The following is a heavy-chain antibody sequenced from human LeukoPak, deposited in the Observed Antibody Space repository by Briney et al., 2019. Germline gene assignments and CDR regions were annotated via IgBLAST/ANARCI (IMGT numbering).Heavy chain of an antibody. CDR1: GDSISSSRFY. D-gene: IGHD1-26*01. J-gene: IGHJ4*02. CDR3: ARRDVGATIDY. Sequence: SETLSLTCTVSGDSISSSRFYWAWIRQPPGKGLEWIGSILYTGRTFYNPSLKIRVTISVDTSKNQFSLRLGSVTASDTAVYYCARRDVGATIDYWGQGTLVTVSS. V-gene: IGHV4-39*01. CDR2: ILYTGRT.